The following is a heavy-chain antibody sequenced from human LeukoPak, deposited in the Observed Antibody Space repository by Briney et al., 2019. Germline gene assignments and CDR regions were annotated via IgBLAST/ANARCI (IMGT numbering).Heavy chain of an antibody. CDR3: ARDLHDYGGNLSY. J-gene: IGHJ4*02. CDR1: GGTFSSYA. CDR2: IIPILGIA. D-gene: IGHD4-23*01. Sequence: ASVKVSCKASGGTFSSYAISWVRQAPGQGLEWMGRIIPILGIANYAQKFQGRVTITADKSTSTAYMELSSLRSEDTAVYYCARDLHDYGGNLSYWGQGTLVTVSS. V-gene: IGHV1-69*04.